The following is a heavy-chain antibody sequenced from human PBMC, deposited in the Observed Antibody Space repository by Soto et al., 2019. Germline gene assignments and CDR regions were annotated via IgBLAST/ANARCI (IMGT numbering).Heavy chain of an antibody. CDR1: GFTFSNYW. CDR3: ARGPEYCSSTSCPGGY. CDR2: INSDGSST. Sequence: GGSLRLSCVGSGFTFSNYWMHWVRQAPGKGLEWVSRINSDGSSTYYADSVKGRFTISRDNAKNTLYLQMNSLRAEDTAVYYCARGPEYCSSTSCPGGYWGQGTLVTVSS. V-gene: IGHV3-74*01. J-gene: IGHJ4*02. D-gene: IGHD2-2*01.